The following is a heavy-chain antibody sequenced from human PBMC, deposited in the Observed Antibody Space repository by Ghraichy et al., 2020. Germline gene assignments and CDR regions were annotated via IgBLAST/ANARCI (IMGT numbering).Heavy chain of an antibody. CDR2: IFYNGNT. D-gene: IGHD3-10*01. CDR3: ARYGPVSHKYVDY. J-gene: IGHJ4*02. Sequence: SETLSLTCIVSGDSISGYYWAWIRQPPEKGLQYIGWIFYNGNTNYNPSLKSRATISVDTSKNQFSLRLSSMTAADTAVYFCARYGPVSHKYVDYWGQGALVTVSS. V-gene: IGHV4-59*01. CDR1: GDSISGYY.